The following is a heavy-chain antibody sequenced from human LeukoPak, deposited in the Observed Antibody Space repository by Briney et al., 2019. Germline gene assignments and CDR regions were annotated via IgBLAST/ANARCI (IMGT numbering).Heavy chain of an antibody. CDR2: INPSAGST. V-gene: IGHV1-46*01. CDR3: ASSEYSSSSRENWFDP. CDR1: GYTFATYY. Sequence: ASVKVSCKASGYTFATYYMHWVRQAPGQGLEWMGIINPSAGSTIYAQKFQGRVTITADKSTSTAYMELSSLRSEDTAVYYCASSEYSSSSRENWFDPWGQGTLVTVSS. D-gene: IGHD6-6*01. J-gene: IGHJ5*02.